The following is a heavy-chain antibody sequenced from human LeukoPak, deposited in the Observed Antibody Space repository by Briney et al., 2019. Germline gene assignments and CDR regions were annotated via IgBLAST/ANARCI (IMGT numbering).Heavy chain of an antibody. CDR2: INPNSGGT. CDR3: ARENSMADAFDI. J-gene: IGHJ3*02. Sequence: ASVKVSCKASGYTFTSYYMHWVRQAPGQGLEWMGWINPNSGGTNYAQKFQGRVTMTRDTSISTAYMELSRLRSDDTAVYYCARENSMADAFDIWGQGTMVTVSS. D-gene: IGHD5-24*01. V-gene: IGHV1-2*02. CDR1: GYTFTSYY.